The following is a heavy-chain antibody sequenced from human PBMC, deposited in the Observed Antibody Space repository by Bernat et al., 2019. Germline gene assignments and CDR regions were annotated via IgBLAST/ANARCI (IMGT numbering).Heavy chain of an antibody. Sequence: QVQLVQSGAEVKKPGASVKVSCKASGYTFTSYGISWVRQAPGQGLEWMGWISVYNGNTNYAQKFQGRVTMTRDTSISTAYMELSRLRSDDTAVYYCARVTADDWYFDLWGRGTLVTVSS. V-gene: IGHV1-18*01. CDR1: GYTFTSYG. D-gene: IGHD1-20*01. CDR3: ARVTADDWYFDL. CDR2: ISVYNGNT. J-gene: IGHJ2*01.